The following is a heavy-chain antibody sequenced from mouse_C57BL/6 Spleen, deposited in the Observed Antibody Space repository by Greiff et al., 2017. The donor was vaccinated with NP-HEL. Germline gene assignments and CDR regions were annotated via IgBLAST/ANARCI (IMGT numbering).Heavy chain of an antibody. CDR2: ISSGSSTI. D-gene: IGHD1-1*01. J-gene: IGHJ2*01. Sequence: EVMLVESGGGLVKPGGSLKLSCAASGFTFSDYGMHWVRQAPEKGLEWVAYISSGSSTIYYADTVKGRFTISRDNAKNTPFLQMTSLRSEDTAMYYCARGLLRSDYWGQGTTLTVSS. CDR1: GFTFSDYG. CDR3: ARGLLRSDY. V-gene: IGHV5-17*01.